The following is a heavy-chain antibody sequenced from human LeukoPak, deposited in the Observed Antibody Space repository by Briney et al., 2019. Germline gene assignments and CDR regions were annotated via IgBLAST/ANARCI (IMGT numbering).Heavy chain of an antibody. J-gene: IGHJ4*02. CDR1: GGSISSYY. Sequence: SETLSLTCTVSGGSISSYYWSWIRQPAGKGLEWIGRTYTSVSINYNPSLKSRVTMSVDTSKNQFSLKLSSVTAADTAVYYCVRGGYYYGPSDWGQGTLVTVSS. D-gene: IGHD3-10*01. CDR2: TYTSVSI. CDR3: VRGGYYYGPSD. V-gene: IGHV4-4*07.